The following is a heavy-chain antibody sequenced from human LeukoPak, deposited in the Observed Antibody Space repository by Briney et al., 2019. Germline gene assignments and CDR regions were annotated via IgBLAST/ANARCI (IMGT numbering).Heavy chain of an antibody. CDR1: GYTFTGYF. CDR3: ARAGQGGSGSPSGYYYYYMDV. D-gene: IGHD3-10*01. CDR2: INPNSGGT. Sequence: ASVKVSCKASGYTFTGYFMHWVRQAPGQGLEWMGWINPNSGGTNYAQKFQGRVTMTRDTSISTAYMELSRLRSDDTAVYYCARAGQGGSGSPSGYYYYYMDVWGKGTTVTISS. V-gene: IGHV1-2*02. J-gene: IGHJ6*03.